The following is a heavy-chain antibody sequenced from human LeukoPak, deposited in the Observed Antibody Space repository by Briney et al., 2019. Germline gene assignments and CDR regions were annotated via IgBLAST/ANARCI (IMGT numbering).Heavy chain of an antibody. D-gene: IGHD3-10*01. Sequence: GGSLRLSCAASGFTFSSYAMSCLPQAPGKGLEWVSAISGSGGSTYYADSVKGRFTISRDNSKNTLYLQMNSLRAEDTAVYYCAKGSGSGSYPRFYMDVWGQGTTVTVSS. CDR2: ISGSGGST. V-gene: IGHV3-23*01. CDR3: AKGSGSGSYPRFYMDV. J-gene: IGHJ6*02. CDR1: GFTFSSYA.